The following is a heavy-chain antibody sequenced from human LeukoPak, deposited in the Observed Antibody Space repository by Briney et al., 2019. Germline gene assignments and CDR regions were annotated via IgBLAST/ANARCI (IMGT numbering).Heavy chain of an antibody. CDR2: ISGSGGST. CDR1: GITLSNYG. V-gene: IGHV3-23*01. CDR3: AKDTGYSSGCDY. D-gene: IGHD6-19*01. J-gene: IGHJ4*02. Sequence: PGGSLRLSCVVSGITLSNYGMSWVRQAPGKGLEWVSAISGSGGSTYYADSVKGRFTISRDNSKNTLYLQMNSLRAEDTAVYYCAKDTGYSSGCDYWGQGTLVTVSS.